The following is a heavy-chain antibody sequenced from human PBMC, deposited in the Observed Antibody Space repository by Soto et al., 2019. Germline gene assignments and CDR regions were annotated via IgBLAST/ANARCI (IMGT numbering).Heavy chain of an antibody. J-gene: IGHJ5*02. Sequence: SETLSLTCTVSGDSISSGDYYWSWIRQPPGKGLEWIGLIYYSGSTHYNPSLKSRLIISVNTSKNQFSLKLTSATAADTAVYYCARDFKRYSSPWFDPWGQGTLVTVSS. D-gene: IGHD6-13*01. CDR2: IYYSGST. CDR1: GDSISSGDYY. CDR3: ARDFKRYSSPWFDP. V-gene: IGHV4-30-4*01.